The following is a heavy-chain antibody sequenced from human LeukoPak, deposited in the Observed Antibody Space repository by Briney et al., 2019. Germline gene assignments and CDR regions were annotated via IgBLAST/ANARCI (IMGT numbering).Heavy chain of an antibody. CDR2: INSDGSST. CDR1: GFTFSSYW. Sequence: GGSLRLSCAASGFTFSSYWMHWVRQAPGKGLVWVSRINSDGSSTSYADSVKGRFTISRDNAKNTLYLQMNSLRAEDTAVYYCASLYSGSYLADYWGQGTLVTVSS. CDR3: ASLYSGSYLADY. V-gene: IGHV3-74*01. J-gene: IGHJ4*02. D-gene: IGHD1-26*01.